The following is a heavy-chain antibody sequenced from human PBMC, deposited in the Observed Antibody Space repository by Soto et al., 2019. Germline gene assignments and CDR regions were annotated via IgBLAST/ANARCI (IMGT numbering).Heavy chain of an antibody. J-gene: IGHJ6*02. V-gene: IGHV4-39*01. CDR1: SDSASRSTYT. Sequence: ADTLSLTSTDSSDSASRSTYTLGWLRQPPGKRADWVGSIYSSGSTDYNTTLNSPVTVSIDTSKNQFSLKVTSVTAADTAVYYCARLYVYCIRNSCHGHYAMDVSGQGTTVTVSS. D-gene: IGHD2-2*01. CDR3: ARLYVYCIRNSCHGHYAMDV. CDR2: IYSSGST.